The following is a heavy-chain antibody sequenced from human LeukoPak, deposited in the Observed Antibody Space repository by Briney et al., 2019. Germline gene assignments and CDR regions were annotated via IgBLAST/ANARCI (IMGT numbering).Heavy chain of an antibody. D-gene: IGHD2/OR15-2a*01. V-gene: IGHV4-59*01. CDR1: GGSISSYY. CDR3: ARVSLLPFLFDY. Sequence: SETLSLTCTVSGGSISSYYWSWIRQPPGKGLEWIGYIYYSGSTNYNPSLKSRVTISVDTSKNQFSLKLSSVTAADTAVYYCARVSLLPFLFDYWGQGTLVTVSS. J-gene: IGHJ4*02. CDR2: IYYSGST.